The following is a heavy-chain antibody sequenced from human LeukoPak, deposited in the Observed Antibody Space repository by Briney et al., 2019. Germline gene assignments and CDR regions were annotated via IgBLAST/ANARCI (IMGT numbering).Heavy chain of an antibody. Sequence: SETLSLTCTVSGGSISSSSYYWGWIRQPPGKGLEWIGSIYYSGSTYYNPSLKSRVTISVDTSKNQFSLKLSSVTAADTAVYYCARHRSAAAGYFDAFDIWGQGTMATVSS. CDR1: GGSISSSSYY. V-gene: IGHV4-39*01. J-gene: IGHJ3*02. D-gene: IGHD6-13*01. CDR2: IYYSGST. CDR3: ARHRSAAAGYFDAFDI.